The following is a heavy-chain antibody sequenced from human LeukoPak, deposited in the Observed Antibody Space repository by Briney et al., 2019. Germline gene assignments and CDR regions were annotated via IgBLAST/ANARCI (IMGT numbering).Heavy chain of an antibody. J-gene: IGHJ2*01. V-gene: IGHV4-31*03. Sequence: SETLSLTCTVSGGSISSGGYYWSWIRQHPGKGLEWIGYIYGSGSTYYNPALKSRFTISGDTSKNQFSLNLSSVTAADTAVYFCASYRNGRYFDLWGRGTQVTVSS. D-gene: IGHD3-16*02. CDR1: GGSISSGGYY. CDR3: ASYRNGRYFDL. CDR2: IYGSGST.